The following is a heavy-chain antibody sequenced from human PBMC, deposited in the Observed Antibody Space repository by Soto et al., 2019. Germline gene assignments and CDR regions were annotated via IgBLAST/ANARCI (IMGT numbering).Heavy chain of an antibody. V-gene: IGHV3-7*03. Sequence: PVGSLRLSCEASGFTFSNFWMSWVRQAPGKGLEWVANIKQDGSEKKYVDSVKGRFIISRDNAKNSLSLQMNSLRAEDTAVYYCATNTVTKVDDYWGQGARVTVSS. D-gene: IGHD4-17*01. CDR1: GFTFSNFW. J-gene: IGHJ4*02. CDR2: IKQDGSEK. CDR3: ATNTVTKVDDY.